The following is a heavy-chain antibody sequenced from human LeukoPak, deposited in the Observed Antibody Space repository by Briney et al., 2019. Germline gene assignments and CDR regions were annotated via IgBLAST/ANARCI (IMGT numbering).Heavy chain of an antibody. V-gene: IGHV3-30*04. D-gene: IGHD3-10*01. Sequence: GGSLRLSCAASGFTFSGSAMHWVRQAPGKGLEWVAVISYDGSNKYYADSVKGRFTISRDNSKNTLHLQMNSLRAEDTAVYYCAAGAMVRGVKGNYYYYGMDVWGKGTTVTVSS. CDR2: ISYDGSNK. CDR1: GFTFSGSA. CDR3: AAGAMVRGVKGNYYYYGMDV. J-gene: IGHJ6*04.